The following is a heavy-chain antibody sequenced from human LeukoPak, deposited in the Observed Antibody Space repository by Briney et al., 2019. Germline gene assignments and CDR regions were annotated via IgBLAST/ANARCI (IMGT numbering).Heavy chain of an antibody. Sequence: ASVKVSCKASGYTFTSYDINWVRQATGQGLEWMGWMNPNSGNTGYAQEFQGRVTMTRNTSISTAYMELSSLRSEDTAVYYCARINNWNDVHFDYWGQGTLVTVSS. V-gene: IGHV1-8*01. J-gene: IGHJ4*02. CDR1: GYTFTSYD. CDR3: ARINNWNDVHFDY. CDR2: MNPNSGNT. D-gene: IGHD1-1*01.